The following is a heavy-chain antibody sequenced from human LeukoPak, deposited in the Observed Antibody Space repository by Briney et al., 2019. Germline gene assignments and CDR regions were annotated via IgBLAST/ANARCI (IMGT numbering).Heavy chain of an antibody. CDR3: ARAGSFWHYVY. V-gene: IGHV3-21*01. Sequence: GGSLRLSCAASGFTFSTHSMNWVRQAPGKGLEWVSSISSNNRCIYYADSVKGRFTISRDNAKNSLYLQMNGLRVEDTAVYYCARAGSFWHYVYWGQGTLVTVSS. CDR2: ISSNNRCI. J-gene: IGHJ4*02. CDR1: GFTFSTHS. D-gene: IGHD1-7*01.